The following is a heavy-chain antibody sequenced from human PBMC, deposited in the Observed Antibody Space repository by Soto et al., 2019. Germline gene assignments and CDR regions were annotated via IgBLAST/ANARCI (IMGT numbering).Heavy chain of an antibody. CDR1: GYTFTSYG. V-gene: IGHV1-18*01. CDR3: ATSGPDIVVLVPASASFDY. CDR2: ISAYNGNT. J-gene: IGHJ4*02. Sequence: QVQLVQSGAEVKKPGASVKVSCKASGYTFTSYGISWVRQAPGQGLEWMGWISAYNGNTNYAQKLQGRVTMTTDTSTTAAYMELRRLISDDTPVYSCATSGPDIVVLVPASASFDYSGQGTLVTVSS. D-gene: IGHD2-15*01.